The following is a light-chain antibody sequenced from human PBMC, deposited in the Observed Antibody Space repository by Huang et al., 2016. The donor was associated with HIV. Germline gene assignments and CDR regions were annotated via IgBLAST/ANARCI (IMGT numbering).Light chain of an antibody. CDR1: QSVSSY. J-gene: IGKJ5*01. CDR3: QQRYNWQIT. V-gene: IGKV3-11*01. CDR2: DAS. Sequence: EIVLTQSPATLSLSPGERVTLSCRASQSVSSYLAWYQQKPGQAPRLLIYDASNRATGIPARFSGSGSGTDFTLTISSLEPEDFAVYYCQQRYNWQITFGQGTRLEIK.